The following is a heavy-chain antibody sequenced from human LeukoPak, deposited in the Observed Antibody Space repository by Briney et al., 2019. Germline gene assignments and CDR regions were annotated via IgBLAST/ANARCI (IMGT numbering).Heavy chain of an antibody. Sequence: PSETLSLTCTVSGGSISSYYRSWIRQPPGKGLEWIGYIYTSGSTNYNPSLKSRVTISVDTSKNQFSLKLSSVTAADTAVYYSARLKVQYHYYYYMDVWGKGTTVTVSS. J-gene: IGHJ6*03. V-gene: IGHV4-4*09. D-gene: IGHD4-11*01. CDR2: IYTSGST. CDR1: GGSISSYY. CDR3: ARLKVQYHYYYYMDV.